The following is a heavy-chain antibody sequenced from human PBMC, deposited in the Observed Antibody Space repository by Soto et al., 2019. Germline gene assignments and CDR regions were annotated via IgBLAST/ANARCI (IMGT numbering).Heavy chain of an antibody. D-gene: IGHD4-17*01. CDR3: ARISLYGDYVAY. CDR2: IDWDDDK. Sequence: SGPTLVNPTHTLTLTCTFSGFSLSTSGMRVSWIRQPPGKALEWLARIDWDDDKFYSTSLKTRLTISKDTSKNQVVLTMTNMDPVDTATYYCARISLYGDYVAYWGKGTRVTASS. V-gene: IGHV2-70*04. CDR1: GFSLSTSGMR. J-gene: IGHJ4*02.